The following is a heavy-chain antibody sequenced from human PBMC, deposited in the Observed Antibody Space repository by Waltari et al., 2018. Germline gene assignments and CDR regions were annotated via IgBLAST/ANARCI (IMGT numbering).Heavy chain of an antibody. CDR2: ITINSDHI. V-gene: IGHV3-21*01. Sequence: EVQLLESGGGLVKPGGSLRLSCEASGFSFTSYVMNWVRQPPGKGLEWVSSITINSDHIYYADSVKGRFTIPRDNAKNSLYLQMNSLRADDTAVYYCAREPPYDISGPMDVWGQGTTVTVSS. D-gene: IGHD3-22*01. CDR1: GFSFTSYV. J-gene: IGHJ6*02. CDR3: AREPPYDISGPMDV.